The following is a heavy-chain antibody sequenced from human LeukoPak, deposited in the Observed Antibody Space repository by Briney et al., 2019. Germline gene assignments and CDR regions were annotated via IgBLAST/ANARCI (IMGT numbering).Heavy chain of an antibody. V-gene: IGHV1-8*01. J-gene: IGHJ3*02. D-gene: IGHD3-10*01. CDR1: GYTFTSYD. Sequence: ASVKVSCKASGYTFTSYDINWVRQATGQGPEWMGWMNPNSGNTGYAQKFQGRVTMTRNTSISTAYMELSSLRSEDTAVYYCARVPTMVRGPNAAFDIWGQGTMVTVSS. CDR3: ARVPTMVRGPNAAFDI. CDR2: MNPNSGNT.